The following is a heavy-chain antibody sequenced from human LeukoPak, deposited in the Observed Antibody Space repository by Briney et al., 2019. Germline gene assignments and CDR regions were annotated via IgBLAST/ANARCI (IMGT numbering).Heavy chain of an antibody. Sequence: GGSLRLSCAASQFTLSNYAMSWVRQAPGKGLEWVSAISGSGNTTYFGDSVTGRFTISRDNPKNTVYLQMNSLSAEDTAVYYCAEGPAPYCSGGSCYSPHWYFDLWGRGTLVTVSS. V-gene: IGHV3-23*01. CDR1: QFTLSNYA. J-gene: IGHJ2*01. D-gene: IGHD2-15*01. CDR3: AEGPAPYCSGGSCYSPHWYFDL. CDR2: ISGSGNTT.